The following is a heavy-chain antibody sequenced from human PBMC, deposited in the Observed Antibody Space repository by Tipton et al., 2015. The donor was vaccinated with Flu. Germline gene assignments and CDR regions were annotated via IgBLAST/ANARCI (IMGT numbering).Heavy chain of an antibody. D-gene: IGHD5-12*01. CDR3: ARELGPPGGYGWSEGFDH. CDR2: IIPLFGTT. CDR1: GGTFTSYA. Sequence: QLVQSGVEVKKPGSSVKVSCKASGGTFTSYAFNWVRQAPGQGLEWMGGIIPLFGTTNYAQNFQGRVTITADESTSTAYMELSSLRSEDTAVYYCARELGPPGGYGWSEGFDHWGQGTLVTVSS. J-gene: IGHJ4*02. V-gene: IGHV1-69*01.